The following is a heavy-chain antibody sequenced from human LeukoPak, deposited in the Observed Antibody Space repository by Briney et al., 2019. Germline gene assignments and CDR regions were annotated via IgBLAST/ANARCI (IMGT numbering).Heavy chain of an antibody. V-gene: IGHV1-24*01. CDR3: AARDNPRDYYGMDV. D-gene: IGHD1-1*01. CDR1: GYTLTELS. Sequence: GASVKVSCKVSGYTLTELSMHWVRQAPGKGLEWMGGFDPEDGETIYAQKFQGRVTMTEDTSTDTACMELSSLRSEDTAVYYCAARDNPRDYYGMDVWGQGTTVTVSS. CDR2: FDPEDGET. J-gene: IGHJ6*02.